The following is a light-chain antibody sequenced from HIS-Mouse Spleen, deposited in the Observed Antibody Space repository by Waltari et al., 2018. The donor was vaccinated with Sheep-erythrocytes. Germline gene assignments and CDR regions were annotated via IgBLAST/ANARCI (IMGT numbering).Light chain of an antibody. Sequence: QSALTQPASVSGSPGQSITISCTGTSSDAWSYNLFSWYQQHPGKAPKLMIYEGSKRPSGVSNRFSGSKSGNTASLTISGLQAEDEADYYCCSYAGSSTPWVFGGGTKLTVL. J-gene: IGLJ3*02. V-gene: IGLV2-23*01. CDR2: EGS. CDR1: SSDAWSYNL. CDR3: CSYAGSSTPWV.